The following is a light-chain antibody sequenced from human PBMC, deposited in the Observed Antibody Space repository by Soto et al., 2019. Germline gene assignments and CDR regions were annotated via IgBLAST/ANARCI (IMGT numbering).Light chain of an antibody. CDR3: NSYTSSSTLLYV. Sequence: QSALTQPPSASGSPGQSVTISCTGTSSDVGGYNYVSWYRQHPGKAPQLIIYDVNKRPSGVPDRFSGSKSGNTASLTVSGLQAEDEADYFCNSYTSSSTLLYVFGTGTKLTVL. CDR2: DVN. CDR1: SSDVGGYNY. J-gene: IGLJ1*01. V-gene: IGLV2-8*01.